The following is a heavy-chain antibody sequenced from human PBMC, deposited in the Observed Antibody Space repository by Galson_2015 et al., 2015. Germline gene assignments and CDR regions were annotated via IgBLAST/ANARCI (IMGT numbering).Heavy chain of an antibody. J-gene: IGHJ6*03. CDR2: MNPNSGNT. Sequence: SVKVSCKASGYTFTSYDINWVRQATGQGLEWMGWMNPNSGNTGYAQKFQGRVTMTRNTSISTAYMELSSLRSEDTAVYYCARGVRSPFHDYGDYRFSGRRLSLWGPRAGYYYYMDVWGKGTTVTVSS. D-gene: IGHD4-17*01. V-gene: IGHV1-8*01. CDR1: GYTFTSYD. CDR3: ARGVRSPFHDYGDYRFSGRRLSLWGPRAGYYYYMDV.